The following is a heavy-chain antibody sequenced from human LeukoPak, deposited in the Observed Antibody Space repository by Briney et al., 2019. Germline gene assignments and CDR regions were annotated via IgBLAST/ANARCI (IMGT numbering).Heavy chain of an antibody. D-gene: IGHD5-18*01. J-gene: IGHJ5*02. V-gene: IGHV5-51*03. CDR1: GYIFTSYW. CDR2: IYPGDSDT. Sequence: GESLTISCTGSGYIFTSYWIGWVRQMPGKGLEWMGIIYPGDSDTIYSPSFQGQVTISADKSISTAYLQWSSLKASDTAMYYCARRDSYGSINWFDPWGQGTLVTVSS. CDR3: ARRDSYGSINWFDP.